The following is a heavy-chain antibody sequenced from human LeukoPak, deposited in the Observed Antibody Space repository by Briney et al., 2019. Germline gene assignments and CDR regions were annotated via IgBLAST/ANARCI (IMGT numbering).Heavy chain of an antibody. CDR1: GGSISSYY. D-gene: IGHD1-14*01. V-gene: IGHV4-4*07. CDR3: ASGTFDGPLYGTYWYFHF. Sequence: PSETLSLTCTVSGGSISSYYWSWIWQPAGKGLEWIGRIYTSGSTNYSPSLKSRVTMSIETSRSQFSLTVTSVTAADTAVYYCASGTFDGPLYGTYWYFHFWGRGTLVTVSS. CDR2: IYTSGST. J-gene: IGHJ2*01.